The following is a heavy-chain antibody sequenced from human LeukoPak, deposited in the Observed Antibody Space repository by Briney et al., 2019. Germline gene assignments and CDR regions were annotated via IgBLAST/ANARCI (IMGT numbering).Heavy chain of an antibody. CDR3: AREHVLAEFFDY. J-gene: IGHJ4*02. Sequence: GGSLRLSCAASGFSFSSYWMHWVRQTPGKGLVWISRIKNDGSSASYADSVKGRLTISRDNAKSMLFLQINSLSAEDTAVYYYAREHVLAEFFDYWGRGTLVTVSS. CDR1: GFSFSSYW. D-gene: IGHD3-16*01. V-gene: IGHV3-74*01. CDR2: IKNDGSSA.